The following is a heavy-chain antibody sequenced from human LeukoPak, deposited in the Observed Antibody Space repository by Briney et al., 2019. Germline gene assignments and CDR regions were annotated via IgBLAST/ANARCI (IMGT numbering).Heavy chain of an antibody. V-gene: IGHV3-7*01. Sequence: ETLSLTCAVYGGSFSGYYWSWIRQPPGKGLEWVANIKQDGSEKYYVDSVKGRFTISRDNAKNSLYLQMNSLRAEDTAVYYCARDRRAAADYGDYGYWGQGTLVTVSS. CDR2: IKQDGSEK. CDR1: GGSFSGYY. J-gene: IGHJ4*02. CDR3: ARDRRAAADYGDYGY. D-gene: IGHD4-17*01.